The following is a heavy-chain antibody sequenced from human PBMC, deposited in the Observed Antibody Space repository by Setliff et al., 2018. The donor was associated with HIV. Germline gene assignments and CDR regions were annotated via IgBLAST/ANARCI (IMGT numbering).Heavy chain of an antibody. J-gene: IGHJ3*02. CDR3: VRDPPLTPTDADHPFDI. V-gene: IGHV4-38-2*02. CDR1: GYSISSGYY. D-gene: IGHD2-21*02. CDR2: IYHGGTT. Sequence: ASETLSLTCAVSGYSISSGYYWAWIRQPPGKGLEWIGSIYHGGTTYYNPSLKSRSTISEDTSKNQFSLSLSSVTAADTAVYYCVRDPPLTPTDADHPFDIWGQGTRVTVS.